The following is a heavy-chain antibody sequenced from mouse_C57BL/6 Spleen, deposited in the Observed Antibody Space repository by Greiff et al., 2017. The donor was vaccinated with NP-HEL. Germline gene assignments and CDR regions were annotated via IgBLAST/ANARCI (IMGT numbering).Heavy chain of an antibody. V-gene: IGHV1-81*01. Sequence: VKLMESGAELARPGASVKLSCKASGYTFTSYGISWVKQRTGQGLEWIGEIYPRSGNTYYNEKFKGKATLTADKSSSTAYMELRSLTSEDSAVYFCARSDSNYTWFAYWGQGTLVTVSA. CDR2: IYPRSGNT. CDR3: ARSDSNYTWFAY. J-gene: IGHJ3*01. CDR1: GYTFTSYG. D-gene: IGHD2-5*01.